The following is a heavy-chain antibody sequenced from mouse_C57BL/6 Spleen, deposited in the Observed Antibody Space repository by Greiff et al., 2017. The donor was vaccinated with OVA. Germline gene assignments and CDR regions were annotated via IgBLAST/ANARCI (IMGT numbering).Heavy chain of an antibody. J-gene: IGHJ4*01. CDR1: GYSITSGYY. D-gene: IGHD3-2*02. CDR2: ISYDGSN. V-gene: IGHV3-6*01. CDR3: AETAQATLYYYAMDY. Sequence: EVKLQESGPGLVKPSQSLSLTCSVTGYSITSGYYWNWIRQFPGNKLEWMGYISYDGSNNYNPSLKNRISITRDTSKNQFFLKLNSVTTEDTATYYCAETAQATLYYYAMDYWGQGTSVTVSS.